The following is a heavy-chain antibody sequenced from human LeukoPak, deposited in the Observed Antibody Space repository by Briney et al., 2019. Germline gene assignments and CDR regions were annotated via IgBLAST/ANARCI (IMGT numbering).Heavy chain of an antibody. D-gene: IGHD2-2*01. CDR3: ARDSGTSY. V-gene: IGHV4-59*01. Sequence: PSETLSLTCTVSGGSIRSYYWSWIRQPPGKGLEWIGYIYYSGSTNYNPSLKSRVTISVDTSKNQFSLKLSSVTAADTAVYYCARDSGTSYWGQGTLVTVSS. CDR2: IYYSGST. CDR1: GGSIRSYY. J-gene: IGHJ4*02.